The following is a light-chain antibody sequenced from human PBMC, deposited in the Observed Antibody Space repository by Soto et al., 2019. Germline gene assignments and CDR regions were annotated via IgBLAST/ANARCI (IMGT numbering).Light chain of an antibody. V-gene: IGKV3-20*01. Sequence: EIVVTQTPDTLSLSPGNRSTLSCISSQSLTNSYIAWYQVKPGQAPRLLIYDTSSRATGIPDRFSGSGSGTDFTLTITRLEPEDFAVFYCQQYGTSEIIFGQGTLLAVK. CDR3: QQYGTSEII. CDR1: QSLTNSY. J-gene: IGKJ5*01. CDR2: DTS.